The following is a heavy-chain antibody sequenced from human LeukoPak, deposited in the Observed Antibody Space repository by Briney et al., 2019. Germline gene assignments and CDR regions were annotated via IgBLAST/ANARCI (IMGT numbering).Heavy chain of an antibody. D-gene: IGHD5-18*01. J-gene: IGHJ3*02. CDR3: VTPRDTATTADAFDI. CDR1: GYTCTGYY. Sequence: ASVKVSCKASGYTCTGYYMHWVRQAPGQALGWMGWINPNSGGTNCAQKFQGRVTMTTDTSISTAYMELSRLRSDDTAMDYCVTPRDTATTADAFDIWGQGTMVTVPS. CDR2: INPNSGGT. V-gene: IGHV1-2*02.